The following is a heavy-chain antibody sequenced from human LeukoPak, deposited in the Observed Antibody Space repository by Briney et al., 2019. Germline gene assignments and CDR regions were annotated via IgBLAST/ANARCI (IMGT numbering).Heavy chain of an antibody. V-gene: IGHV3-74*01. Sequence: GGSLRLSCAASGFTFSSYWMHWVRQAPGKGLVWVSRINSDGSSTSYADPVKGRFTISRDNAKNTLYLQMNSLRAEDTAVYYCARDRIQLWTFDPWGQGTLVTVSS. CDR3: ARDRIQLWTFDP. J-gene: IGHJ5*02. CDR2: INSDGSST. D-gene: IGHD5-18*01. CDR1: GFTFSSYW.